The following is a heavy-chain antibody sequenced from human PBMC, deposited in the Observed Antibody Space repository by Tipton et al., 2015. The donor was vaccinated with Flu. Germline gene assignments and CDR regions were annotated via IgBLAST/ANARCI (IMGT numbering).Heavy chain of an antibody. J-gene: IGHJ4*02. CDR3: ARGTPLWFGDLDY. CDR2: IHHSGST. CDR1: GGFITSGSYY. Sequence: LRLSCTVSGGFITSGSYYWSWIRQPPGKGLEWIGSIHHSGSTNYNPSLKSRVSISVDTSKNQFSLKLTSTTAADTAVYYCARGTPLWFGDLDYWGQGTLVTVSS. V-gene: IGHV4-61*01. D-gene: IGHD3-10*01.